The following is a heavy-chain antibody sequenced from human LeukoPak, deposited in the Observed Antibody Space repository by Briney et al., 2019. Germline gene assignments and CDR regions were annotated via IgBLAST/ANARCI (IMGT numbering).Heavy chain of an antibody. D-gene: IGHD3-16*01. V-gene: IGHV1-18*01. CDR3: ARVRDYGGIGEDY. CDR2: ISAYNGNT. CDR1: GYTFTNYG. Sequence: VVSVTVSCKASGYTFTNYGISWVRQAPGQGLECMGWISAYNGNTNYSQRFQGRVTITTDTSTSTAYMELRSLRSDDTAVYYCARVRDYGGIGEDYWGQGTLVTVSS. J-gene: IGHJ4*02.